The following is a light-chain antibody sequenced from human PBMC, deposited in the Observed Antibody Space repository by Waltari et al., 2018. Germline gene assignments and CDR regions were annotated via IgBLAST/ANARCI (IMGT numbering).Light chain of an antibody. CDR1: ALLKKY. V-gene: IGLV3-10*01. CDR2: EDS. CDR3: YSTNSSGNHRV. Sequence: SYELTQPPSVSVSPGQTARITCSGDALLKKYAFWYKEKSGQAPGLVIYEDSKRPSGIPERFSGSSSGTMATLTISGAQVEDEADYYYYSTNSSGNHRVFGGGTKLTVL. J-gene: IGLJ2*01.